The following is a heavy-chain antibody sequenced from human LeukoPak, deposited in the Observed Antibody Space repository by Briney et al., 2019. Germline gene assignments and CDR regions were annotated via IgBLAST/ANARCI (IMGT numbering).Heavy chain of an antibody. D-gene: IGHD5-18*01. CDR1: GFTFSNHG. CDR2: ITGNGATT. Sequence: GGSLRLSCAGYGFTFSNHGMNWVRQAAGKGLEWVSGITGNGATTYYADSVKGRFTISRDNSRNTVYLQMNSLRAEDTAVYYCANDLGWIQLNLGRGQGTLVTVSS. CDR3: ANDLGWIQLNLG. J-gene: IGHJ4*02. V-gene: IGHV3-23*01.